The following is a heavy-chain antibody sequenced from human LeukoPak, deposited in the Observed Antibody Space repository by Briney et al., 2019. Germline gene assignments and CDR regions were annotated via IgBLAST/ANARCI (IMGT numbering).Heavy chain of an antibody. J-gene: IGHJ4*02. V-gene: IGHV5-51*01. CDR1: GYSFTSYW. D-gene: IGHD4-11*01. Sequence: GESLKISCKGSGYSFTSYWIGWVRQMPGKGLEWMGIIYPGYSDTRYSPSFQGQVTISADKSISTAYLQWTNLKASDTAMYYGARGDRYSNHFDYWAQGTVVTVSS. CDR2: IYPGYSDT. CDR3: ARGDRYSNHFDY.